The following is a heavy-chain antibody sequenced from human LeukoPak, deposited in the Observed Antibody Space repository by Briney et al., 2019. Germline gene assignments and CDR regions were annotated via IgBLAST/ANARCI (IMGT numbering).Heavy chain of an antibody. V-gene: IGHV3-23*01. CDR3: ARDRAAVAFDI. J-gene: IGHJ3*02. CDR1: GFTFSTYA. D-gene: IGHD3-10*01. CDR2: TSGSGGST. Sequence: GGSLRLSCAASGFTFSTYAMSWVRQAPGKGLEWVSATSGSGGSTYFADSVKGRFTISRDNSKNTVDLQMNSLRAEDTAVYYCARDRAAVAFDIWGQGTMVTVSS.